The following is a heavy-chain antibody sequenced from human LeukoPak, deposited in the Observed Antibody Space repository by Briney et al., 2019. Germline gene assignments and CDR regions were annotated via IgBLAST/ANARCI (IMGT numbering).Heavy chain of an antibody. Sequence: ASVKVSCEASGYTFTSYGISWVRQAPGQGLEWMGWISAYNGNTNYAQKLQGRVTMTTDTSTSTAYMELRSLRSDDTAVYYCARVPHGEHVLRYFDWLNHYYYGMDVWGQGTTVTVSS. CDR1: GYTFTSYG. J-gene: IGHJ6*02. CDR2: ISAYNGNT. CDR3: ARVPHGEHVLRYFDWLNHYYYGMDV. D-gene: IGHD3-9*01. V-gene: IGHV1-18*01.